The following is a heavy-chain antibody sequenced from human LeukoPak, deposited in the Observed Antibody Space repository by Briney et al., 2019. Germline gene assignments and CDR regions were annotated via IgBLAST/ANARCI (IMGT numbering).Heavy chain of an antibody. Sequence: GGSLRLSCAASGFTFSSYAMHWVRQAPGKGLEWVAVISYDGSNKYYADSVKGRFTISRDNSKNTLYLQMNSLRAEDTAVYYCARVQYYYGSAYWGQGTLVTVSS. V-gene: IGHV3-30-3*01. CDR3: ARVQYYYGSAY. CDR1: GFTFSSYA. J-gene: IGHJ4*02. D-gene: IGHD3-10*01. CDR2: ISYDGSNK.